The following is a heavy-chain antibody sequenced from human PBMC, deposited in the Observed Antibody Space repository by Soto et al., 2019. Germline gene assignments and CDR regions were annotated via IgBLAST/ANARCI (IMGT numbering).Heavy chain of an antibody. D-gene: IGHD4-17*01. CDR1: SGSISGYY. V-gene: IGHV4-4*07. CDR3: ARHYGDPPFFEN. J-gene: IGHJ4*02. Sequence: PSETLSLTCNVSSGSISGYYWSWIRQPAGKGLEWIGRIYISGNTKYNPSLQNRVSMSLDSSKKQFSLSLRSVTAADTAVYYCARHYGDPPFFENWGQGTLVTVYS. CDR2: IYISGNT.